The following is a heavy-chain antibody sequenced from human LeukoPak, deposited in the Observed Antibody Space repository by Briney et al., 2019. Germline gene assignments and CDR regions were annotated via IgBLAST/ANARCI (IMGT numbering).Heavy chain of an antibody. CDR1: GFTFSNYW. CDR2: LPPDGSYQ. J-gene: IGHJ4*02. Sequence: GGSLRLSCAASGFTFSNYWMTWVRQAPGKGLEWVALLPPDGSYQYYADSLKGRFTISRDNFKNALYLQMNSLRLEDTAVYYCARGLHDRSWYGAHWGQGTLLSVSS. V-gene: IGHV3-30*03. CDR3: ARGLHDRSWYGAH. D-gene: IGHD6-13*01.